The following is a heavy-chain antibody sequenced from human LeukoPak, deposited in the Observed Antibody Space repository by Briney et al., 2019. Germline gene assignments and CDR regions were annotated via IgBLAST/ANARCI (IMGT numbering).Heavy chain of an antibody. J-gene: IGHJ4*02. CDR1: GFTFNTHT. V-gene: IGHV3-30-3*01. CDR2: ISNDGNNK. CDR3: ATTRQGNSRDFDY. Sequence: QSGGSLRLSCVAFGFTFNTHTIHWVRQAPGRGLEWVSHISNDGNNKNYADSVKGRFTISRDNSKNTLYLQMNSLRTDDSAVYYCATTRQGNSRDFDYWGQGTLVTVSS. D-gene: IGHD5-18*01.